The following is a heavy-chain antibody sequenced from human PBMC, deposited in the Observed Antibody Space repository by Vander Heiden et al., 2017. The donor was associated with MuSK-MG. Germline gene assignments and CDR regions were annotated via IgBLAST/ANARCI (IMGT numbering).Heavy chain of an antibody. Sequence: QLQLQESGPGLLKPSETLYLACIVSDGSIRSRNYYWGWIRQSPGKGLEWIGSRFYSGSTYYNPSLKSRVTISVDSSKNQLSLKLSSMTAAETAVYYCAIQFYCGGVTYNWFDSWGQGTMVTVSS. CDR2: RFYSGST. CDR3: AIQFYCGGVTYNWFDS. V-gene: IGHV4-39*01. CDR1: DGSIRSRNYY. D-gene: IGHD2-8*02. J-gene: IGHJ5*01.